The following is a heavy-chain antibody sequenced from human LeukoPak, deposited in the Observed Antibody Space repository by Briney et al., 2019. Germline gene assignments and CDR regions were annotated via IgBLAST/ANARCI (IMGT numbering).Heavy chain of an antibody. CDR3: ARDYRRLGYGYNFDGHGY. D-gene: IGHD5-24*01. J-gene: IGHJ4*02. CDR1: GYTFTGSY. Sequence: ASVKVSCKASGYTFTGSYMHWVRQAPGQGLEWMGWINPNSGGTNYAQKFQGRVTMTRDTSISTAYMELSRLRSDDTAVYYCARDYRRLGYGYNFDGHGYWGQGTLVTVSS. V-gene: IGHV1-2*02. CDR2: INPNSGGT.